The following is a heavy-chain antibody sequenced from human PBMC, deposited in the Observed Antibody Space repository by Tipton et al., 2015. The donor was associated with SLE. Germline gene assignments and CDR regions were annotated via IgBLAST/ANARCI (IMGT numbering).Heavy chain of an antibody. CDR3: ARGSRYYAFDL. D-gene: IGHD3-10*01. CDR2: INHSGRT. V-gene: IGHV4-34*01. Sequence: TLSLTCAVYGGSFSGYYWSWIRQPPGKGLEWIGEINHSGRTYYNPSLKSRVTISVDTSKNQFSLRLSSVTAADTAVYYCARGSRYYAFDLWGQGTMVTVSS. CDR1: GGSFSGYY. J-gene: IGHJ3*01.